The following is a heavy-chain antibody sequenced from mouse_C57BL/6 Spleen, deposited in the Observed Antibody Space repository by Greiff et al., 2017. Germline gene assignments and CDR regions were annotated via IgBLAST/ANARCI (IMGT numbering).Heavy chain of an antibody. D-gene: IGHD2-1*01. CDR1: GYTFTDYY. V-gene: IGHV1-26*01. J-gene: IGHJ4*01. CDR3: ARRPLLWDPYYYAMDY. CDR2: INPNNGGT. Sequence: EVQLQQSGPELVKPGASVKISCKASGYTFTDYYMNWVKQSHGKSLEWIGDINPNNGGTSYNQKFKGKATLTVDKSSSTAYMELRSLTSEDSAVYYCARRPLLWDPYYYAMDYWGQGTSVTVSS.